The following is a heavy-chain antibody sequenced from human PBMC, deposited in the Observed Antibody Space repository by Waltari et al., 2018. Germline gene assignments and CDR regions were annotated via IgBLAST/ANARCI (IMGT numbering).Heavy chain of an antibody. J-gene: IGHJ3*01. D-gene: IGHD4-17*01. V-gene: IGHV3-30*02. CDR2: ISFDGKKI. CDR1: GFIFRSPG. Sequence: VPLLVSGGGVVQPGGPLRLACAAAGFIFRSPGLHWVRQMPGKGLEWVAFISFDGKKIFDADSVRGRFTIARDNSNNIVFLQMNSLRPEDSGVYYCAKDGDYSLTEYDAFDVWGQGTVVTVSP. CDR3: AKDGDYSLTEYDAFDV.